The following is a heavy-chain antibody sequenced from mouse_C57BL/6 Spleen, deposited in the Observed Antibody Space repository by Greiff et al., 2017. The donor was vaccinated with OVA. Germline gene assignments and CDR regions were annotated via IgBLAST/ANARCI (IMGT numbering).Heavy chain of an antibody. CDR2: IDPSDSET. Sequence: QVQLKQPGAELVRPGSSVKLSCKASGYTFTSYWMHWVKQRPIQGLEWIGNIDPSDSETHYNQKFKDKATLTVDKSSSTAYMQLSSLTSEDSAVYYCARSPPYDGNAMDYWGQGTSVTVSS. CDR3: ARSPPYDGNAMDY. V-gene: IGHV1-52*01. D-gene: IGHD2-3*01. CDR1: GYTFTSYW. J-gene: IGHJ4*01.